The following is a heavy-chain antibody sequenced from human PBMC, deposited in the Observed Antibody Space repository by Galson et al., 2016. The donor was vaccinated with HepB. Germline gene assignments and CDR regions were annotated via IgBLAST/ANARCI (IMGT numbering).Heavy chain of an antibody. Sequence: SETLSLTCTVSGGSMSTYYWSWIRQTPEKGLEWIGHIYYNGNINYNPSLKSRVTMSVDTSKSQFSLKLRSVTAADTAVYYCARLWLGFSASWFDPWGQGTLVTVSS. J-gene: IGHJ5*02. CDR2: IYYNGNI. CDR3: ARLWLGFSASWFDP. CDR1: GGSMSTYY. D-gene: IGHD6-19*01. V-gene: IGHV4-59*08.